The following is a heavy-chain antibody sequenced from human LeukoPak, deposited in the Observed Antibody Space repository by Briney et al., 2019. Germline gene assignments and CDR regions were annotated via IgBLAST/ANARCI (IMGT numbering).Heavy chain of an antibody. CDR2: ISVHNGNT. Sequence: ASVKVSCKASGYTFTSYTIYWVRQAPGQGLEWMGWISVHNGNTKYAQKLQGRVTLTTDTSTSTAYMELRSLRSDDTAVYYCARDRMIRGVPFDYWGQGTLVTVSS. CDR3: ARDRMIRGVPFDY. D-gene: IGHD3-10*01. CDR1: GYTFTSYT. V-gene: IGHV1-18*01. J-gene: IGHJ4*02.